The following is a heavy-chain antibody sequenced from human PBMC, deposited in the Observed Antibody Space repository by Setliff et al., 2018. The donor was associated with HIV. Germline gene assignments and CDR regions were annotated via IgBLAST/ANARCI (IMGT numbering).Heavy chain of an antibody. D-gene: IGHD2-8*01. CDR2: ISVYNGNT. CDR1: GYAFSDYG. CDR3: ARTPRIMVTLKGEYYYYYMDV. V-gene: IGHV1-18*01. J-gene: IGHJ6*03. Sequence: ASVKVSCKTSGYAFSDYGITWVRQAPGQGLEWMGWISVYNGNTNYAQKFQGRLSMSTASSTSTANMFLRSLRYDDTAVYYCARTPRIMVTLKGEYYYYYMDVWGKGTTVTVSS.